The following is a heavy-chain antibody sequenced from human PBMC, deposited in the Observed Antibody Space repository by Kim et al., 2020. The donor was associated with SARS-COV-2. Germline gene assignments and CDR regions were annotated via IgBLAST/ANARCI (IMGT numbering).Heavy chain of an antibody. V-gene: IGHV4-61*02. CDR2: IYTSGST. J-gene: IGHJ6*02. Sequence: SQTLSLTCTVSGGSISSGSYYWSWIRQPAGKGLEWIGRIYTSGSTNYNPSLKSRVTISVDTSKNQFSLKLSSVTAADTAVYYCARERGFGEFYYYYGMDVWGQGTTVTVSS. CDR1: GGSISSGSYY. CDR3: ARERGFGEFYYYYGMDV. D-gene: IGHD3-10*01.